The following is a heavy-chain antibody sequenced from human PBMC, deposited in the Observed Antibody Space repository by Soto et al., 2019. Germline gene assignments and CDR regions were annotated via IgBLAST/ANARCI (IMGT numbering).Heavy chain of an antibody. CDR2: IIPIFGTA. CDR3: ARDGGRHSGGIDY. J-gene: IGHJ4*01. V-gene: IGHV1-69*01. D-gene: IGHD1-26*01. CDR1: GGTFSSYS. Sequence: QVQLVQSGAEVKKPGSSVKVSCKASGGTFSSYSINWVRQAPGQGLEWMGEIIPIFGTANYAQKFQGRVTITANESTSTAYMELSSLRSEDTAVYYCARDGGRHSGGIDYWGHGTLVTVSS.